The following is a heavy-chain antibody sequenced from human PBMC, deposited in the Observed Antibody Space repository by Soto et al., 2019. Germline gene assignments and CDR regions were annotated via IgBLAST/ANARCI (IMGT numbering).Heavy chain of an antibody. Sequence: QVQLVQSGAEVKKPGSSVKVSCKASGGTFSSYTISWVRQAPGQGLEWMGSIIPILGIANYAQKFQGRVTITADKSTSTGYMELSSLRSEDTAVYYCARDSCSGGSCYRLNRLDYWGQGTLVTVSS. D-gene: IGHD2-15*01. J-gene: IGHJ4*02. V-gene: IGHV1-69*08. CDR3: ARDSCSGGSCYRLNRLDY. CDR1: GGTFSSYT. CDR2: IIPILGIA.